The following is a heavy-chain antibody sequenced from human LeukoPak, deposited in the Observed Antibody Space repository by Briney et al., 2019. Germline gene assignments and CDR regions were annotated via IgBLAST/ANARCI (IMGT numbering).Heavy chain of an antibody. CDR3: ARAGSSSWYLDY. V-gene: IGHV3-23*01. CDR1: GFSFDDYA. CDR2: ITTSGGNT. D-gene: IGHD6-13*01. Sequence: PGRSLRLSCAASGFSFDDYALHWVRQAPGKGLEWVSGITTSGGNTYYADSVKGRFTISRDNSKNTLYLQMNSVRAEDTAVCYCARAGSSSWYLDYWGQGTPVTVSS. J-gene: IGHJ4*02.